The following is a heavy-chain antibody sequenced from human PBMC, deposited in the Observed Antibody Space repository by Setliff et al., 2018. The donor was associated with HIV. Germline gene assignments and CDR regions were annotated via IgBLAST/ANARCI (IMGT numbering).Heavy chain of an antibody. J-gene: IGHJ4*02. D-gene: IGHD4-17*01. Sequence: ASVKVSCKASRGTFRNSAINWVRQAPGQGLEWMGRISPNNFNTQYAKNFQGRVTMSRDTSISTAYMELSRLKSDDTAVYFCATFDYGHSLGKIDYWGQGTLVTVSS. CDR1: RGTFRNSA. CDR3: ATFDYGHSLGKIDY. CDR2: ISPNNFNT. V-gene: IGHV1-2*06.